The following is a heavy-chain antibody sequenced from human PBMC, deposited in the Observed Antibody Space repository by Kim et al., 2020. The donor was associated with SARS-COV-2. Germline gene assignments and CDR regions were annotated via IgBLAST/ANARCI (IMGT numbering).Heavy chain of an antibody. CDR3: ARPNYNGSGCYFTHFD. J-gene: IGHJ4*01. CDR2: VYYGGST. D-gene: IGHD3-10*01. Sequence: SETLSLTCNVSGGSIMNYFWSWIRQPPGRGLEWIGYVYYGGSTNYNPSLKGRVTISADSSKNQVSLNLTSVTAADTAVYYCARPNYNGSGCYFTHFD. CDR1: GGSIMNYF. V-gene: IGHV4-59*01.